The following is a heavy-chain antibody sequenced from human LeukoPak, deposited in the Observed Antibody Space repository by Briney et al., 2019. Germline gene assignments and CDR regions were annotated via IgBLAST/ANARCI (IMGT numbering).Heavy chain of an antibody. CDR3: AREVRGSTSCYLFP. CDR2: IYYSGST. CDR1: GGSISGGGYY. V-gene: IGHV4-31*03. Sequence: SQTLSLTCTVSGGSISGGGYYWSWIRQHPGKGLEWIGYIYYSGSTYYNPSLKSRVTISVDTSKNQFSLKLSSVTAADTAVYYCAREVRGSTSCYLFPWGQGTLVTVSS. D-gene: IGHD2-2*01. J-gene: IGHJ5*02.